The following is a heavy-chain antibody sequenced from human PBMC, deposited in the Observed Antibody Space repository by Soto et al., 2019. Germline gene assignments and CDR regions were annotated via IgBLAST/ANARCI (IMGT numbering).Heavy chain of an antibody. CDR2: ISGSGGST. CDR3: AKMDTRSSVIYYYYYMDV. CDR1: GFTFSSYA. D-gene: IGHD5-18*01. J-gene: IGHJ6*03. V-gene: IGHV3-23*01. Sequence: EVQLLESGGGLVQPGGSLRLSCAASGFTFSSYAMSWVRQAPGKGLEWVSAISGSGGSTYYADSVKGRFTISRDNSKNTLYLQMNSLRAEDTAVYYCAKMDTRSSVIYYYYYMDVWGKGTTVTVSS.